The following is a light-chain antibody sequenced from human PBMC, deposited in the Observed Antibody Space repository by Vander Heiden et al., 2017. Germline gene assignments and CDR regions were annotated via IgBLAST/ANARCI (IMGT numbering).Light chain of an antibody. CDR1: SSNIGSNT. CDR3: AAWDDGLNGVI. CDR2: TNT. Sequence: QSVLTQPPSASGTPGQRVTISCSGSSSNIGSNTVNWYPHLPGTAPKLLIFTNTQRPSGVPDRFSASKSGPSASLAISGLQSEDEGDYFCAAWDDGLNGVIFGGGTKLTVL. J-gene: IGLJ2*01. V-gene: IGLV1-44*01.